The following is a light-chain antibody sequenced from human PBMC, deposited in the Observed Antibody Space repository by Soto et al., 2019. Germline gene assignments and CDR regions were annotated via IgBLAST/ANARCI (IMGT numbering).Light chain of an antibody. V-gene: IGLV2-14*01. CDR3: SSYTSSSTQV. J-gene: IGLJ2*01. CDR1: SSDVGGYNY. CDR2: EVT. Sequence: QSALTQPASVSGSPGQSITISCTGTSSDVGGYNYVSWYQHHPGKAPKLMIYEVTYRPSGVSNRFSGSKSGDTASLTISGLQAEDEADYYCSSYTSSSTQVFGGGTELAVL.